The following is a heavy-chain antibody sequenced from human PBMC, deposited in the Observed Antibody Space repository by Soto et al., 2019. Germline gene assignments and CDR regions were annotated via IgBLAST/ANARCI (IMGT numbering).Heavy chain of an antibody. CDR1: GGSISSYY. J-gene: IGHJ4*02. CDR2: IYTSGST. Sequence: SETLSLTCTVSGGSISSYYWSWIRQPAGKGLEWIGRIYTSGSTNYNPSLKSRVTMSVDTSKNQFSLKMSSVTAADTAVYYCASGDFWNDQFDYWGQGTLVTVSS. CDR3: ASGDFWNDQFDY. D-gene: IGHD3-3*01. V-gene: IGHV4-4*07.